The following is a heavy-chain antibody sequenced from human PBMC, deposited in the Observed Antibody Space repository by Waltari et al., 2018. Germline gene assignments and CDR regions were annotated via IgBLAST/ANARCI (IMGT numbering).Heavy chain of an antibody. V-gene: IGHV1-2*02. CDR3: AREREGGYFDY. D-gene: IGHD3-16*01. J-gene: IGHJ4*02. CDR1: GYTFTAYL. CDR2: INPNSGGT. Sequence: QVQLVQSGAEVRKSGASVRVPCKTSGYTFTAYLLNWVRQAPGNGLEWMGVINPNSGGTNYAQKFQGRVTITRDTSISTAYVELSRLTSDDTAVYYCAREREGGYFDYWGQGTLVTVSS.